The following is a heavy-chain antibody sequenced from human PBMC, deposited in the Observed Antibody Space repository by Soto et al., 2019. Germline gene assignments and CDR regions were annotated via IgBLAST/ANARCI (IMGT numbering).Heavy chain of an antibody. CDR1: GFTFSSHT. V-gene: IGHV3-21*01. J-gene: IGHJ4*02. D-gene: IGHD3-16*01. CDR2: ISATGSDI. CDR3: ARGYDVVRVPVAIRVGYFDH. Sequence: EVDLVESGGGLAKPGGALRLSCTESGFTFSSHTRNWVRQAPGKGREWVSSISATGSDIYYGDSVMGRFTISRDNAKNSLYLQLNNLGVEDTAVYYCARGYDVVRVPVAIRVGYFDHWGQGTVVTVSS.